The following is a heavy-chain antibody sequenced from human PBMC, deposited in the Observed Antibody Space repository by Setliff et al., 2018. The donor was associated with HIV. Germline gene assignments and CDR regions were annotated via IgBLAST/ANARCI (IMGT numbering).Heavy chain of an antibody. V-gene: IGHV4-61*09. CDR1: GGSISSGSYY. J-gene: IGHJ2*01. D-gene: IGHD3-3*01. Sequence: SETLSLTCTVSGGSISSGSYYWSWIRQPAGKGLEWIGHIYTSGSTNYNPSLKSRVTISVDTSKNQFSLKLSSVTAADTAVYYCARGSTIFGVATYWYFDLWGRGTLVTVSS. CDR3: ARGSTIFGVATYWYFDL. CDR2: IYTSGST.